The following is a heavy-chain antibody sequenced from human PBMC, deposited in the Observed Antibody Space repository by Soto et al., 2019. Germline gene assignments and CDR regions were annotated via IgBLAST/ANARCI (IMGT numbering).Heavy chain of an antibody. CDR2: IYWDDDK. D-gene: IGHD3-3*01. V-gene: IGHV2-5*02. CDR1: GFSLTTSRVG. CDR3: AHRVLRTVFGLVTTTAIYFDF. Sequence: QITLNESGPTQVKPRQTLTLTCTFSGFSLTTSRVGVGWIRQSPGKAPEWLALIYWDDDKRYSPSLKSRLTITKDTSKNQVVLTMADLDPADTATYYCAHRVLRTVFGLVTTTAIYFDFWCQGTPVAVSS. J-gene: IGHJ4*02.